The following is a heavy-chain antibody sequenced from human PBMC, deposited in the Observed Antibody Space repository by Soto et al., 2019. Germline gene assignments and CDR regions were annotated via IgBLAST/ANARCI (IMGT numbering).Heavy chain of an antibody. J-gene: IGHJ5*02. CDR3: ARSEDIVVVPAAFTFDP. V-gene: IGHV1-18*01. CDR2: ISAYNGNT. D-gene: IGHD2-2*01. Sequence: GASVKVSCKATGYTFTSYGISWVRQAPGQGLEWMGWISAYNGNTNYAQKLQGRVTMTTDTSTSTAYMELRSLRSDDTAVYYCARSEDIVVVPAAFTFDPWGQGTLVTVSS. CDR1: GYTFTSYG.